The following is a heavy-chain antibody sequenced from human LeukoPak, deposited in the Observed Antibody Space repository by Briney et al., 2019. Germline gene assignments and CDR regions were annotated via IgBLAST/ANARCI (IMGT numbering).Heavy chain of an antibody. V-gene: IGHV1-8*03. CDR3: AKGASRSFDY. CDR2: MNSNSGNT. Sequence: ASVKVSCKASGYTFTSYDINWVRQAPGQGLEWMGWMNSNSGNTGYAQKFQGRLTITRITSISTAYMELSSLRSEDTAVYYCAKGASRSFDYWGQGTLVTVSS. J-gene: IGHJ4*02. D-gene: IGHD2-15*01. CDR1: GYTFTSYD.